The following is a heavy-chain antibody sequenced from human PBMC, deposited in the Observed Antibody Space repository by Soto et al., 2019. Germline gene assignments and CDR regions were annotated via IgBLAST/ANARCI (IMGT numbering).Heavy chain of an antibody. CDR3: ARQGGYYDFWSGYYEGPHYMDV. CDR2: INSDGSST. CDR1: GFTFSSYW. Sequence: GGSLRLSCAASGFTFSSYWMHWVRQAPGKGLVWVSRINSDGSSTSYADSVKGRFTISRDNAKNTLYLQMNSLRAEDTAVYYCARQGGYYDFWSGYYEGPHYMDVWGKGTTVTVSS. V-gene: IGHV3-74*01. J-gene: IGHJ6*03. D-gene: IGHD3-3*01.